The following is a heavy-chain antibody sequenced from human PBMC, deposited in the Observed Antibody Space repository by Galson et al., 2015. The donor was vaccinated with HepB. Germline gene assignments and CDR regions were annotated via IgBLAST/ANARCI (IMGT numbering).Heavy chain of an antibody. CDR2: MNPNSDNT. CDR3: ARVDISVAGGRRFDP. Sequence: SVKVSCKASGYTFTSYDINWVRQATGQGLEWMGWMNPNSDNTGYAQKFQGRVTMTRNTSISTAYMELRSLKPEDTAIYYCARVDISVAGGRRFDPWGQGTLVTVS. CDR1: GYTFTSYD. J-gene: IGHJ5*02. D-gene: IGHD6-19*01. V-gene: IGHV1-8*01.